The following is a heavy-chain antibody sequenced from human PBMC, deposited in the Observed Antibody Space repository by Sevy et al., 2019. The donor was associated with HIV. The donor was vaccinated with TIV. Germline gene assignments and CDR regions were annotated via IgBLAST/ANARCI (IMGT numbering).Heavy chain of an antibody. V-gene: IGHV1-24*01. J-gene: IGHJ4*02. CDR3: ATTKDYYESSGCPFDY. CDR2: FDPEDGER. D-gene: IGHD3-22*01. CDR1: GYSRTGLS. Sequence: ASVKVSCKVSGYSRTGLSMHWVRQAPRKGLEWIGSFDPEDGERIYAQKLEGRVTMTEDTSADTAYMELNSLRFEDTAVYYCATTKDYYESSGCPFDYWGQGTLVTVSS.